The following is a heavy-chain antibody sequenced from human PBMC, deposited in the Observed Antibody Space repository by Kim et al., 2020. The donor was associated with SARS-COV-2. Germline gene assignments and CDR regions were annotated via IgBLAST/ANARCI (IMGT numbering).Heavy chain of an antibody. CDR3: AKGAQVPIAVAGMADY. D-gene: IGHD6-19*01. J-gene: IGHJ4*02. V-gene: IGHV3-23*01. Sequence: SVKGRFTISRDNSKNTLYLQMNSLRAEDTAVYYCAKGAQVPIAVAGMADYWGQGTLVTVSS.